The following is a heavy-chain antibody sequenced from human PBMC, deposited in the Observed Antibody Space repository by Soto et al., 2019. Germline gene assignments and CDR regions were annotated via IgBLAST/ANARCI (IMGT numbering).Heavy chain of an antibody. V-gene: IGHV4-39*01. CDR1: GDSINSDKYY. Sequence: QLQLQESGPGLVKPSETLSLTCSVSGDSINSDKYYWGWIRQPPGKGLEWIGSIYFRGNTYYNPSRQTRVTITLDKSKSQFSLKLNSVTAADSAVYFCARLEGLATISYYFDFWGQGALVNVSS. CDR2: IYFRGNT. CDR3: ARLEGLATISYYFDF. J-gene: IGHJ4*02. D-gene: IGHD3-9*01.